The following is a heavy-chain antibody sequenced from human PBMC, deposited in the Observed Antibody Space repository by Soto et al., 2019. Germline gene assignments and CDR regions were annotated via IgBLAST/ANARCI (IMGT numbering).Heavy chain of an antibody. CDR2: IYPAGPT. V-gene: IGHV3-53*01. CDR3: ARDADSSGLHY. Sequence: GGSLRLSCAASGFTISGMFMNWVRQAPGKGLEWVSVIYPAGPTYYADSVKGRFTISRDNSKNTLFLQLNNLRAEDTAVYYCARDADSSGLHYWGQGILVTVSS. D-gene: IGHD6-19*01. J-gene: IGHJ4*02. CDR1: GFTISGMF.